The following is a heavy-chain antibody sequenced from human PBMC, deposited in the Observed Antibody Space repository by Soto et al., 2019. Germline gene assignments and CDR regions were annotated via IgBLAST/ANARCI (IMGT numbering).Heavy chain of an antibody. CDR1: GGTLSSYA. J-gene: IGHJ5*02. CDR2: IIPIFGTA. CDR3: ARDPDDGNWFDP. V-gene: IGHV1-69*01. D-gene: IGHD3-16*01. Sequence: QVQLVQSGAEVKKPGSSVKVSCKASGGTLSSYAISWLRQAPGQGLEWMGGIIPIFGTANYAQKFQGRVTITADESTSTAYMELSSLRSEDTAVYYCARDPDDGNWFDPWGQGTLVTVSS.